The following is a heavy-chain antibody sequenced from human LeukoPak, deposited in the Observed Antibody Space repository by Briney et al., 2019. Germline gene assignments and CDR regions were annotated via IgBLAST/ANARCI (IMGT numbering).Heavy chain of an antibody. CDR2: IRYDGSNE. CDR1: GFTFSNYG. J-gene: IGHJ1*01. CDR3: ATYSSLNRREFQY. V-gene: IGHV3-30*02. Sequence: GGSLRLSCVASGFTFSNYGMHWVRQAPGKGLEWVAFIRYDGSNEYYADSVKGRFTISRDNAKNSLYLQMNSLRAEDTAVYYCATYSSLNRREFQYWGQGTLLTVSS. D-gene: IGHD3-22*01.